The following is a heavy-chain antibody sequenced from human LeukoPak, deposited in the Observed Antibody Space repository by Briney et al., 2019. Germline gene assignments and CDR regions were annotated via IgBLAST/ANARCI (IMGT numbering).Heavy chain of an antibody. D-gene: IGHD3-16*01. CDR2: IWYDGSNK. J-gene: IGHJ4*02. Sequence: GGSLRLSCAASGFTFSSYSMNWVRQAPGKGLEWVALIWYDGSNKYYGDSVKGRCTISRDNSKNTLYLQMNSLRAEDTAVYYCARSHGGLDYWGQGTLVIVSS. CDR1: GFTFSSYS. CDR3: ARSHGGLDY. V-gene: IGHV3-33*08.